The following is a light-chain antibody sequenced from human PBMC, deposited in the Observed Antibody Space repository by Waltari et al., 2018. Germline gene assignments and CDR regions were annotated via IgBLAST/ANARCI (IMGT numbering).Light chain of an antibody. V-gene: IGKV4-1*01. Sequence: DIVMTQSPDSLTVSLCERATINCKSSQSILYSSNNLNYLAWYQQRPGQPPKLLIYWASTRESGVPDRFSGSGSGTDFTLTISSLQAEDVAVYYCQQYYGSPPWTFGQGTKVEIK. CDR1: QSILYSSNNLNY. CDR3: QQYYGSPPWT. CDR2: WAS. J-gene: IGKJ1*01.